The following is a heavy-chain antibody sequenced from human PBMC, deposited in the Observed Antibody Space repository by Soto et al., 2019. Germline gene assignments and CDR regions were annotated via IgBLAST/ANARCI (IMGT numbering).Heavy chain of an antibody. V-gene: IGHV4-31*03. CDR1: GGSISSGGYY. D-gene: IGHD3-10*01. J-gene: IGHJ4*02. Sequence: QVQLQESGPGLVKPSQTLSLTCTVSGGSISSGGYYWSWIRQHPGKGLEWIGYIYYSGSTYYSPSLKSRVTISVDTSKNQFSLKLSSVTAADTAVYYCARDWNGELFFPLWGQGTLVTVSS. CDR3: ARDWNGELFFPL. CDR2: IYYSGST.